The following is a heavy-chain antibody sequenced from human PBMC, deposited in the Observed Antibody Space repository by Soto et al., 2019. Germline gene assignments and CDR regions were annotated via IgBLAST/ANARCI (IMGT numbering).Heavy chain of an antibody. D-gene: IGHD5-12*01. CDR3: ARESGYSGYGPLNYGMDV. V-gene: IGHV3-33*01. CDR1: GFTFSSYG. CDR2: IWYDGSNK. Sequence: GSLRLSCSASGFTFSSYGMHWVRQAPGKGLEWVAVIWYDGSNKYYADSVKGRFTISRDNSKNTLYLQMNSLRAEDTAVYYCARESGYSGYGPLNYGMDVWGQGTMVTVSS. J-gene: IGHJ6*02.